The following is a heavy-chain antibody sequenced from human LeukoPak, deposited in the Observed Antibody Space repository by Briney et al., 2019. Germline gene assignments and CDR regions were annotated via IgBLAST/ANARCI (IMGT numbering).Heavy chain of an antibody. D-gene: IGHD3-22*01. CDR3: ARGGYYDSSGYFYPKADAFDI. CDR1: GYTFTSYY. J-gene: IGHJ3*02. Sequence: ASVKVSCKASGYTFTSYYMHWVRQAPGQGLEWMGIINPSGGSTSYAQKFQGRVTMTRDMSTSTVYMELSSLRSEDTAVYYCARGGYYDSSGYFYPKADAFDIWGQGTMVTVSS. CDR2: INPSGGST. V-gene: IGHV1-46*01.